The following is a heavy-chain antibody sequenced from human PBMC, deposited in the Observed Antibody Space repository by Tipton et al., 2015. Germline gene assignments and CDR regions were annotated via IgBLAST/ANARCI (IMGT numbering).Heavy chain of an antibody. D-gene: IGHD3-9*01. Sequence: TLSLTCTVSGGSVSSVSYYWGWIRQPPGKGLEWIGSISHSGNTYYNPSLKSRVTMSRDTSKNQFSLKLTSVTAADTAVYYCACQDYDSLTRDYQTVDYWGQGTLVTVSS. V-gene: IGHV4-39*07. CDR2: ISHSGNT. J-gene: IGHJ4*02. CDR1: GGSVSSVSYY. CDR3: ACQDYDSLTRDYQTVDY.